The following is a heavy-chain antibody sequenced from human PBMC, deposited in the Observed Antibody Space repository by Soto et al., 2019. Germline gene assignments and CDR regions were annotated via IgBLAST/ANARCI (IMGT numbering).Heavy chain of an antibody. CDR3: ARSVAVPGAHMDY. J-gene: IGHJ4*02. D-gene: IGHD6-19*01. CDR1: GGSVSSCSSY. Sequence: SETLSLTCTVSGGSVSSCSSYWSWLRQPPGKGLEWIGYVYYTGSTNYSPSLRSRISISVDTSKNEFSLRLISVTAADTAVYVCARSVAVPGAHMDYWGQGTQVTVSS. CDR2: VYYTGST. V-gene: IGHV4-61*01.